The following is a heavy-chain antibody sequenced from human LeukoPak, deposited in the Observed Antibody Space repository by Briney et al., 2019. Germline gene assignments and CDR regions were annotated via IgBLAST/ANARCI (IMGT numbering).Heavy chain of an antibody. CDR3: ARDLEQQLETYYYYGMDV. J-gene: IGHJ6*02. Sequence: GASVTVSFKASGYTFTGYYMHWVRQAPGQGLEWMGWTNPNSGGTNYAQKFQGRVTMTRDTSISTAYMELSRLRSDDTAVYYCARDLEQQLETYYYYGMDVWGQGTTVTVSS. CDR1: GYTFTGYY. D-gene: IGHD6-13*01. CDR2: TNPNSGGT. V-gene: IGHV1-2*02.